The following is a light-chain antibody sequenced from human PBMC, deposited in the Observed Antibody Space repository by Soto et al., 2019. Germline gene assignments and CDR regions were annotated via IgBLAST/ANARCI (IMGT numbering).Light chain of an antibody. CDR2: GAS. CDR3: QQYIDRPPVT. Sequence: NALPQYTGTLSLSPGQRATLSCRASHTISSSYLAWYQQKPGQAPRLLIHGASTRATGIPARFRGRETRVEFPLIMGRAQPEALFGCYYQQYIDRPPVTFGQGTQVEIK. J-gene: IGKJ1*01. CDR1: HTISSSY. V-gene: IGKV3-15*01.